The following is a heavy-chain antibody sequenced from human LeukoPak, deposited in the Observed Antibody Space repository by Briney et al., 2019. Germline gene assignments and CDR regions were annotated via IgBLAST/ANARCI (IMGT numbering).Heavy chain of an antibody. CDR2: LHADGNEK. J-gene: IGHJ4*02. CDR3: ARGGFSFDY. V-gene: IGHV3-7*01. D-gene: IGHD5-12*01. CDR1: GFSLSGYW. Sequence: GGSPRLSCAAYGFSLSGYWTSWVRQAPGKGLEWVARLHADGNEKYFVHSVKGRFTVSRDNAKNSLYLQMNSLRVEDTAVYYCARGGFSFDYLGQGTLVTVSS.